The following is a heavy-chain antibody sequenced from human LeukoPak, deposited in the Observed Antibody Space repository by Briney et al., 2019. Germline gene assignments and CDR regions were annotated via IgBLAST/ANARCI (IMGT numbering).Heavy chain of an antibody. V-gene: IGHV4-34*01. CDR3: ARVLLGYCSSTSCYTGLGYWYFDL. CDR2: INHSGST. J-gene: IGHJ2*01. CDR1: GGSFSGYY. Sequence: SETLSLTCAVYGGSFSGYYWSWIRQPPGKGLEWIGEINHSGSTNYNPSLKSRVTISVDTSKNQFSLKLSSVTAADTAVYYCARVLLGYCSSTSCYTGLGYWYFDLWGRGTLVTVSS. D-gene: IGHD2-2*02.